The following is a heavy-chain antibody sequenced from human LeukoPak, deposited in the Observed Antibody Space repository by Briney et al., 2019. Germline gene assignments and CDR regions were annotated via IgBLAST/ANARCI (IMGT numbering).Heavy chain of an antibody. J-gene: IGHJ4*02. D-gene: IGHD6-13*01. CDR1: GFTFSSYA. CDR3: ARDSGLDSSSHDY. Sequence: QPGGSLRLSCAASGFTFSSYAMHWVRQAPGKGLEWVVVISYDGSNKYYADSVKGRFTVSRDSSKNTLYLQMNSLRAEDTAVYYCARDSGLDSSSHDYWGQGTLVTVSS. V-gene: IGHV3-30-3*01. CDR2: ISYDGSNK.